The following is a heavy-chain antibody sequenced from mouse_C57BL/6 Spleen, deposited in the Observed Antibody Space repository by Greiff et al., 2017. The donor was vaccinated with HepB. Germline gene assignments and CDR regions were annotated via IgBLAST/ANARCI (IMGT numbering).Heavy chain of an antibody. Sequence: VQLQQPGAELVRPGSSVKLSCKASGYTFTSYWMHWVKQRPIQGLEWIGNIDPSDSETHYNQKFKDKATLTVDKSSSTAYMQLSSLTSEDSAVYYCAREIHSSGYTWFAYWGQGTLVTVSA. V-gene: IGHV1-52*01. CDR2: IDPSDSET. CDR1: GYTFTSYW. CDR3: AREIHSSGYTWFAY. D-gene: IGHD3-2*02. J-gene: IGHJ3*01.